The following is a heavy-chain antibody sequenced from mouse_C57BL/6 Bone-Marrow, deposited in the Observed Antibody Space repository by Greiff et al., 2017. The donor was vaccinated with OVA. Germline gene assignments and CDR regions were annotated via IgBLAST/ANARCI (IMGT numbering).Heavy chain of an antibody. CDR2: ISNLAYSI. J-gene: IGHJ3*01. CDR1: GFTFSDYG. Sequence: EVKLMESGGGLVQPGGSLKLSCAASGFTFSDYGMAWVRQAPRKGPEWVAFISNLAYSIYYADTVTGRFTISRENAKNTLYLEMRSLRSEDTARYYCERHGLRRGAWFAYWGQGTLVTVSA. CDR3: ERHGLRRGAWFAY. D-gene: IGHD2-2*01. V-gene: IGHV5-15*01.